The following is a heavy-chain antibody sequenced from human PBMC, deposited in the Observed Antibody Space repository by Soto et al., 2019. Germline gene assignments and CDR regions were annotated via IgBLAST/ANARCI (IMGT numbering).Heavy chain of an antibody. D-gene: IGHD5-18*01. J-gene: IGHJ6*02. CDR3: TRWLGYSAGSDV. Sequence: QVQLVQSGAEVKRPGAPVTVSCKASGYSFTNDDISWVRRATGQGLEWMGWMSPKTGNTGFAQKFQGRVTMTRNTSITAAYMELPGLGSDDTAVYYCTRWLGYSAGSDVWGQGTTVTVSS. CDR2: MSPKTGNT. CDR1: GYSFTNDD. V-gene: IGHV1-8*02.